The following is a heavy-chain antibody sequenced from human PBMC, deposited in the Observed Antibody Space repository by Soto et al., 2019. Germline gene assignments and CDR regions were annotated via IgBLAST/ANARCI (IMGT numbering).Heavy chain of an antibody. J-gene: IGHJ5*02. CDR3: AREGYCSGGSCYATGSNWLDP. Sequence: SETLSLTCTVSGGSISSYYWSWIRQPPGKGLEWIGYIYYSGSTNYNPSLKSRVTISVDTSKDQFSLKLSSVTAADTAVYYCAREGYCSGGSCYATGSNWLDPWGQGTRVTVSP. V-gene: IGHV4-59*01. D-gene: IGHD2-15*01. CDR1: GGSISSYY. CDR2: IYYSGST.